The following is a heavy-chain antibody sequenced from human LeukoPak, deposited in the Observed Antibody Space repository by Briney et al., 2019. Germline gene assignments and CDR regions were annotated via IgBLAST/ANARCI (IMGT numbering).Heavy chain of an antibody. Sequence: PSETLSLTCTVSGGSISSSSYYWGWIRQPPGKGLEWIGSIYYSGSTYYNPSLKSRVTISVDTSKNQFSLKLSSVTAADTAVYYCATDRLGYSGYDFLHDAFDIWGQGTMVTVSS. J-gene: IGHJ3*02. CDR1: GGSISSSSYY. CDR3: ATDRLGYSGYDFLHDAFDI. CDR2: IYYSGST. V-gene: IGHV4-39*07. D-gene: IGHD5-12*01.